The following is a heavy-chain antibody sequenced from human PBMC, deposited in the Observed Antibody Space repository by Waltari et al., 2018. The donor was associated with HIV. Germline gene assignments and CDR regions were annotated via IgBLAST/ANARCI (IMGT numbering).Heavy chain of an antibody. CDR3: AGGYTYGSKFDY. D-gene: IGHD5-18*01. CDR2: VFHEGGT. CDR1: AGSITSLY. V-gene: IGHV4-59*11. J-gene: IGHJ4*02. Sequence: QVQLQESGPGLVRPSETLSLTCTVSAGSITSLYWSWIRQPPGKRLQWIGYVFHEGGTNSYPSLKRRVTMSVDTSKNQFSPSLRSVTAADTAIYYCAGGYTYGSKFDYWGQGILVTVSS.